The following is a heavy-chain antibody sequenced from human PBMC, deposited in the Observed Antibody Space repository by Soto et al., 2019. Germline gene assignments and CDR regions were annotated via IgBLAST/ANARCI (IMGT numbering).Heavy chain of an antibody. V-gene: IGHV5-51*01. CDR1: GYNFTNHW. J-gene: IGHJ6*02. CDR3: ARQRNAYSGMAV. Sequence: XESLKISRKASGYNFTNHWVGWVRQMPGKGLEWMGVIFPGDSDTRYSPSFQGQVTISADKSSSTAFLQWGSLEASDSAMYYCARQRNAYSGMAVWGQGTTVTVSS. CDR2: IFPGDSDT.